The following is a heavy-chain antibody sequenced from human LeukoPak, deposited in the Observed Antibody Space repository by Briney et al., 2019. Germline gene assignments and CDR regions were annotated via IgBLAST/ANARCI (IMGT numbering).Heavy chain of an antibody. V-gene: IGHV3-30-3*01. D-gene: IGHD2-2*01. CDR3: ARECSGTSCYSAFDI. CDR1: GFTFSSYA. J-gene: IGHJ3*02. Sequence: GGSLRLSCAAYGFTFSSYAMHWVRQAPGKGLEWVAVISYDGSNKYYADSVKGRFTISRDNSKNTLYLQMNSLRAEDTAVYYCARECSGTSCYSAFDIWGQGTMVTVSS. CDR2: ISYDGSNK.